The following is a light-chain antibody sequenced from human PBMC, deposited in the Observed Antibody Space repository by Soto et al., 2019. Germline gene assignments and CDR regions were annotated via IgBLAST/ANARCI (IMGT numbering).Light chain of an antibody. CDR1: QSVSSSY. V-gene: IGKV3-20*01. J-gene: IGKJ1*01. CDR2: GAS. CDR3: QQYGTSPQT. Sequence: IVLTQSPATLSLSPGEGATLSCRSSQSVSSSYLAWYQQKPGQAPRLLIYGASTRASDTPARFSGSGSGTEFTLTISRLEPEDFAVYYCQQYGTSPQTFGQGTKVDIK.